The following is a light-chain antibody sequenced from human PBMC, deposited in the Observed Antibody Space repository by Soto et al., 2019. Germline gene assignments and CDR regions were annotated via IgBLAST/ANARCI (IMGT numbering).Light chain of an antibody. Sequence: QSALTQPPSVSGAPGQRVTISCTGSSSNIGAGYDVHWYQQLPGRAPKPLIYGNSNRPSGVPDRFSGSKSGTSATLVITGLQAEDEADYFCQSYDNTLSGYVFGTGTKVTVL. J-gene: IGLJ1*01. CDR2: GNS. V-gene: IGLV1-40*01. CDR1: SSNIGAGYD. CDR3: QSYDNTLSGYV.